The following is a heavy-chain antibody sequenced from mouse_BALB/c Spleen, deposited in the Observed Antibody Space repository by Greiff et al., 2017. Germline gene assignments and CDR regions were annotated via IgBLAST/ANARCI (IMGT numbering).Heavy chain of an antibody. CDR1: GYTFTSYW. CDR2: IYPGSGST. Sequence: LQQPGSELVRPGASVKLSCKASGYTFTSYWMHWVKQRPGQGLEWIGNIYPGSGSTNYDEKFKSKATLTVDTSSSTAYMQLSSLTSEDSAVYYCTNHYYGSSRDDWGQGTTLTVSS. CDR3: TNHYYGSSRDD. D-gene: IGHD1-1*01. V-gene: IGHV1S22*01. J-gene: IGHJ2*01.